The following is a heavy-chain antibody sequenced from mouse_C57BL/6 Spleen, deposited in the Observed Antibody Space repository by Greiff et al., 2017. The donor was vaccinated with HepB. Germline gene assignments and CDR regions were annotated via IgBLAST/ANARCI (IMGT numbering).Heavy chain of an antibody. CDR2: ISDGGSYT. J-gene: IGHJ1*03. CDR1: GFTFSSYA. CDR3: ARDRYYGSSSSWYFDV. V-gene: IGHV5-4*01. Sequence: EVQLVESGGGLVKPGGSLKLSCAASGFTFSSYAMSWVRQTPEKRLEWVATISDGGSYTYYPDNVKGRFTISRDNAKNNLYLQMSHLKSEDTAMYYCARDRYYGSSSSWYFDVWGTGTTVTVSS. D-gene: IGHD1-1*01.